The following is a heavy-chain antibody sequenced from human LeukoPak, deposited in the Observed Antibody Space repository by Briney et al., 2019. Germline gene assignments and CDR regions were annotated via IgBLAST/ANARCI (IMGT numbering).Heavy chain of an antibody. J-gene: IGHJ3*01. CDR3: AGGYFGDAFDV. V-gene: IGHV4-59*08. CDR1: GGSISSYY. Sequence: SETLSLTCTVSGGSISSYYWSWIRQPPGKGLEWIGYIYYTGTTNYNPSLKSRVTISVDISKNHFSLKLSSVTAADTAVYYCAGGYFGDAFDVWGQGTMVTVSS. D-gene: IGHD3-9*01. CDR2: IYYTGTT.